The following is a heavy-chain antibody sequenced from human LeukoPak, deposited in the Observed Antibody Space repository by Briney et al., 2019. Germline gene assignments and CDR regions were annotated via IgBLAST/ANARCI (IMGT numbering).Heavy chain of an antibody. J-gene: IGHJ4*02. CDR2: IYSGGST. CDR3: ARDSRDY. CDR1: GFTFSSYE. V-gene: IGHV3-66*01. Sequence: PGGSLRLSCAASGFTFSSYEMNWVRQAPGKGLEWVSVIYSGGSTYYADSVKGRFTISRDNSKNTLYLQMNSLRAEDTAVYYCARDSRDYWGQGTLVTVSS.